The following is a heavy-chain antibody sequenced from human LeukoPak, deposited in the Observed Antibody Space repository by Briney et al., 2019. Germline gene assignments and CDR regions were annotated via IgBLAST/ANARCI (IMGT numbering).Heavy chain of an antibody. CDR1: GFTFSSYA. D-gene: IGHD1-7*01. CDR2: ISGSGGST. CDR3: AKDREGTIADYFDY. Sequence: PGGSLRLSCAASGFTFSSYAMSGVRQAPGKGLEWVSSISGSGGSTYYADSVKGRFTISRDNSKNTLYLQMNSLRGEDTAVYYCAKDREGTIADYFDYWGQGALVTVSS. J-gene: IGHJ4*02. V-gene: IGHV3-23*01.